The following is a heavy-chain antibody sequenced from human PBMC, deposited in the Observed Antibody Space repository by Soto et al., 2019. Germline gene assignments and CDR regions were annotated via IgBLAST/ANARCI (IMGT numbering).Heavy chain of an antibody. CDR1: GYTFTSYG. CDR3: ARVETPNYSNYVDWFDP. J-gene: IGHJ5*02. CDR2: ISAYNGNT. Sequence: ASVKVSCKASGYTFTSYGISWVRQAPGQGLEWMGWISAYNGNTNYAQKLQGRVTMTTDTSTSTAYMELRSLRSDGTAVYYCARVETPNYSNYVDWFDPWGQGTLVTVSS. D-gene: IGHD4-4*01. V-gene: IGHV1-18*04.